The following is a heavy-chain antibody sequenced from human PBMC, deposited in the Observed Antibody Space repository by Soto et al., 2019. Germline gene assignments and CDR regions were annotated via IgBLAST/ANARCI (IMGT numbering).Heavy chain of an antibody. CDR1: GFTVSSNY. D-gene: IGHD3-22*01. J-gene: IGHJ4*02. CDR3: AKAYDSSGYYLGSFDY. V-gene: IGHV3-66*01. CDR2: IYSSSST. Sequence: PGGSLRLSCAASGFTVSSNYMSWVRQAPGKGLEWVSIIYSSSSTYYADSVKGRFTISRDNSKNTLYLQMNSLRAEDTAVYYCAKAYDSSGYYLGSFDYWGQGTLVTVSS.